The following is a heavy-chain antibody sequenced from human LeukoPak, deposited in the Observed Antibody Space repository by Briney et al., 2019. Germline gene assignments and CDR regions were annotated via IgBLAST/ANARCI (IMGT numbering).Heavy chain of an antibody. V-gene: IGHV4-34*01. D-gene: IGHD3-9*01. J-gene: IGHJ6*02. CDR3: ARAPYYDILTGYKPDYYYYYGMDV. CDR1: GGSFSGYY. CDR2: INHSGST. Sequence: SETLSLTCAVYGGSFSGYYWSWIRQPPGKGLEWIGEINHSGSTNYNPSLKSRVTISVDTSKNQFSLKLSSVTAADTAVYYCARAPYYDILTGYKPDYYYYYGMDVWGQGTTVTVSS.